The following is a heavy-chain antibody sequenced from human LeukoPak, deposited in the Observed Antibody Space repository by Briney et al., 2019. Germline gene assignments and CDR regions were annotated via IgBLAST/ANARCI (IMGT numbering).Heavy chain of an antibody. Sequence: GGSLRLSCAASGFTFSSNYMSWVRQAPGKGLEWVSVIYSGGSTYYADSVKGRFTISRDNSKNTLYLQMNSLRAEDTAVYYCAREVVIVPDYFYYGLDVWGQGTTVSVSS. D-gene: IGHD2/OR15-2a*01. CDR1: GFTFSSNY. CDR3: AREVVIVPDYFYYGLDV. CDR2: IYSGGST. V-gene: IGHV3-53*01. J-gene: IGHJ6*02.